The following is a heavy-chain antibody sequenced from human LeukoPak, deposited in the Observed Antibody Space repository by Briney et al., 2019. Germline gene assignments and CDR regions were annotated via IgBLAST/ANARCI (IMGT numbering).Heavy chain of an antibody. V-gene: IGHV3-48*01. CDR3: ARGAYYYED. CDR1: GFTFSSHS. Sequence: GGSLRLSCAASGFTFSSHSMNWVRQAPGKGLEWVSYISSSSSTIYYAGSVEGRFTISRDNAKNSLYLQMNSLRAEDTAVYYCARGAYYYEDWGQGTLVTVSS. J-gene: IGHJ4*02. CDR2: ISSSSSTI. D-gene: IGHD3-22*01.